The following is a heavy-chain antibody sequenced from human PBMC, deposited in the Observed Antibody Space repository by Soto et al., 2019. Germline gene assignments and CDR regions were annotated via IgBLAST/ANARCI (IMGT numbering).Heavy chain of an antibody. CDR1: GGTFSSYA. J-gene: IGHJ5*02. CDR3: AREGFSGSSGWFDP. CDR2: IIPIFGTA. V-gene: IGHV1-69*13. D-gene: IGHD6-6*01. Sequence: SVKVSCKASGGTFSSYAISWVRQAPGQGLEWMGGIIPIFGTANYAQKFQGRVTITADESTSTAYMELSSLRSEDTAVYYCAREGFSGSSGWFDPWGQGTLVTVSS.